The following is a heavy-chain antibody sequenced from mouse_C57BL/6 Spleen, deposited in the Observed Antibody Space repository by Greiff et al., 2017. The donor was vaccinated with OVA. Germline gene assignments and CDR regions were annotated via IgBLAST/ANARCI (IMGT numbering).Heavy chain of an antibody. J-gene: IGHJ1*03. D-gene: IGHD1-1*01. CDR2: IDPSDSYT. CDR1: GYTFTSYW. V-gene: IGHV1-69*01. CDR3: ARHGSYWYFDV. Sequence: QVQLQQPGAELVMPGASVKLSCKASGYTFTSYWMHWVKQRPGQGLEWIGEIDPSDSYTNYNQKFKGQSTLTVDKSSSTAYMQLSSLTSEDSAVYYCARHGSYWYFDVWGTGTTVTVSS.